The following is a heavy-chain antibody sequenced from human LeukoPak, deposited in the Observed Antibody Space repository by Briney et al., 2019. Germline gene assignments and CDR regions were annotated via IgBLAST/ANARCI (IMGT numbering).Heavy chain of an antibody. J-gene: IGHJ4*02. CDR1: GFTVSSNY. Sequence: GGSLRLSCAASGFTVSSNYMSWVRQAPGKGLEWVSVVYSGGSTYYADSVKGRFTISRDNSKNTLYLQMNSLRAEDTAVYYCARVGGGYYYENWGQGTLVTVSS. CDR3: ARVGGGYYYEN. D-gene: IGHD3-22*01. CDR2: VYSGGST. V-gene: IGHV3-66*01.